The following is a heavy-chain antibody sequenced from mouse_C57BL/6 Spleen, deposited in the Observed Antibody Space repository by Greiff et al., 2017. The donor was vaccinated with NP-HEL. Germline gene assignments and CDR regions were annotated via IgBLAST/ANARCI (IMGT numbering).Heavy chain of an antibody. V-gene: IGHV14-1*01. Sequence: VQLQQSGAELVRPGASVKLSCTASGFNIKDYYMHWVKQRPEQGLEWIGRIDPEDGDTEYAPKFQGKATLTADTSSNTAYLPLSSLTSEDTAVYYCTICYYGGFAYWGQGTLVTVSA. CDR1: GFNIKDYY. D-gene: IGHD1-1*01. J-gene: IGHJ3*01. CDR2: IDPEDGDT. CDR3: TICYYGGFAY.